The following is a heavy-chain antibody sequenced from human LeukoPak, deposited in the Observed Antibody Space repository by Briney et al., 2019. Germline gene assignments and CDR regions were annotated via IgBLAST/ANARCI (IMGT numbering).Heavy chain of an antibody. CDR2: IYYSGST. V-gene: IGHV4-30-4*01. Sequence: SQTLSLTCTVSGGSISSGDYYWSWIRQPPGKGLEWIGYIYYSGSTYYNPSLKSRVTISVDTSKNQFSLKLSSVTAADTAVYYCARTLYSYGCLTGYYFDYWGQGTLVTVSS. D-gene: IGHD5-18*01. CDR1: GGSISSGDYY. CDR3: ARTLYSYGCLTGYYFDY. J-gene: IGHJ4*02.